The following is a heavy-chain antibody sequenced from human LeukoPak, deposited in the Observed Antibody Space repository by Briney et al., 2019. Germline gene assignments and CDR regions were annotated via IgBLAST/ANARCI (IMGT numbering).Heavy chain of an antibody. CDR3: AREFGYYGSGSLYFDY. CDR2: ISSSGSTI. CDR1: GFTFSSYE. D-gene: IGHD3-10*01. Sequence: GGSLRLSCAASGFTFSSYELNWVRQAPGKGLEWVSCISSSGSTIYYADSVKGRFTISRDNSKNTLYLQMNSLRAEDTAVYYCAREFGYYGSGSLYFDYWGQGTLVTVSS. V-gene: IGHV3-48*03. J-gene: IGHJ4*02.